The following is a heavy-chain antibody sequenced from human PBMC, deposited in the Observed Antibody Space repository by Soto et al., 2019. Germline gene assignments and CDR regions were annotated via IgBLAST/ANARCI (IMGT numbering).Heavy chain of an antibody. J-gene: IGHJ5*02. D-gene: IGHD3-9*01. CDR3: ASRLVLRYFDAHDWFDP. V-gene: IGHV4-39*01. CDR2: IYYSGST. Sequence: PSETLSLTCTVSGGSISSSSYYWGWIRQPPGKGLEWIGSIYYSGSTYYNPSLKSRVTISVDTSKNQFSLKLSSVTAADTAVYYCASRLVLRYFDAHDWFDPWGQGTLVTV. CDR1: GGSISSSSYY.